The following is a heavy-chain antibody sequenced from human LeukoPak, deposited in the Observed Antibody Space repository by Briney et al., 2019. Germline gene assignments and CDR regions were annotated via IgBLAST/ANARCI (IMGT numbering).Heavy chain of an antibody. D-gene: IGHD3-10*01. Sequence: ASVKVSCKASGYTFTSYGISWVRQAPGQGLEWMGWISAYNGNTNYAQKLQGRVTMTTDTSTSTAYMELRSLRSDDTAVYYCARAGSYYGSGDYFDCWGQGTLVTVSS. CDR3: ARAGSYYGSGDYFDC. J-gene: IGHJ4*02. V-gene: IGHV1-18*01. CDR2: ISAYNGNT. CDR1: GYTFTSYG.